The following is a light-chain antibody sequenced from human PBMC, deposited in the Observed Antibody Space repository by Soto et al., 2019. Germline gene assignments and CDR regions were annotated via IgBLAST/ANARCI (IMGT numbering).Light chain of an antibody. CDR2: GAS. Sequence: EIVLPQSPGTLSLSPGERATLSCRASQSISSNIYLAWYQQKPGQAPRLLIYGASSRATGIPDRFSGSGSGTDFTLTISRLEPEDFAVYYCQQYGSSPRTFGQGTKVDIK. V-gene: IGKV3-20*01. CDR3: QQYGSSPRT. CDR1: QSISSNIY. J-gene: IGKJ1*01.